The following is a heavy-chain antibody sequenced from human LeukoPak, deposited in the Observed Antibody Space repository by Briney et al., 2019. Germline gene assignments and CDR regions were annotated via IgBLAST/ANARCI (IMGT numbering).Heavy chain of an antibody. D-gene: IGHD3-22*01. V-gene: IGHV4-30-2*01. Sequence: PSETLSLTCAVSGGSISSGGYSWSWIRQPPGKGLEWIGYIYHSGSTYYNPSLKSRVTISVDRSKNQFSLKLSSVTAADTAVYYCAREPITMTAPNWFDPWGQGTLVTVSS. CDR3: AREPITMTAPNWFDP. CDR1: GGSISSGGYS. CDR2: IYHSGST. J-gene: IGHJ5*02.